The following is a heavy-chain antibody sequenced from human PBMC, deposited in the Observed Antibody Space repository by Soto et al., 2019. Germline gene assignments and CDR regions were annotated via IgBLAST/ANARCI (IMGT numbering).Heavy chain of an antibody. CDR1: GFTFSSYA. D-gene: IGHD2-2*01. V-gene: IGHV3-23*01. Sequence: GGSLRLSCAASGFTFSSYAMSWVRQAPGKGLEWVSAISGSGGSTYYADSVKGRFTISRDNSKNTLYLQMNSLRAEDTAVYYCAKVPYCSSTSCPPYNWFDPWGQGTLVTVSS. CDR2: ISGSGGST. J-gene: IGHJ5*02. CDR3: AKVPYCSSTSCPPYNWFDP.